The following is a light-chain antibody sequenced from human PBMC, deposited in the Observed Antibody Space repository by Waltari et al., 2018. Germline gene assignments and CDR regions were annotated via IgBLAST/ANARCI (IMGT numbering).Light chain of an antibody. CDR3: AAWDDSLSGRV. V-gene: IGLV1-47*01. CDR2: RNN. Sequence: HSVLTHTTSPSGTPGQRVTIPCSGTSTNIGTSSLYWYQQLPGTAPTLLIYRNNQRPSGVPDRSSGSKSGTSASLAISGLRSEDEADYYCAAWDDSLSGRVFGGGTKLTVL. J-gene: IGLJ3*02. CDR1: STNIGTSS.